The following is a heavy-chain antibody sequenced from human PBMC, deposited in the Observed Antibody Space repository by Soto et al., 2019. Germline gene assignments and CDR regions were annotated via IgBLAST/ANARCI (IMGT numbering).Heavy chain of an antibody. CDR3: ARDQGGDLDH. CDR2: IHFSGET. V-gene: IGHV4-31*03. CDR1: GGSIGRGGYY. Sequence: QVQLQESGAGLMKPSQTLSLTCTVSGGSIGRGGYYWTWIRQHPGKALEWMGHIHFSGETNYNPSLMGRLTMSIDTSTNQFSLNLAAVTAADTAMYYCARDQGGDLDHWGQGTLVTVSS. J-gene: IGHJ4*02.